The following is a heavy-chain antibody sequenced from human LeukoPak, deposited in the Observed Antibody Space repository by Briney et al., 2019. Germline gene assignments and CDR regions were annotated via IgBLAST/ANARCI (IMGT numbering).Heavy chain of an antibody. CDR1: GGSISSYY. D-gene: IGHD1-26*01. V-gene: IGHV4-59*01. J-gene: IGHJ4*02. CDR2: IYYSGST. Sequence: SETLSLTCAVYGGSISSYYWSWIRQPQGKGLEWIGYIYYSGSTNYNPSLKSRGTISVDTSKNQFSLKLSSVTAADTAVYYCAREVGYYFDYWGQGTLVTVSS. CDR3: AREVGYYFDY.